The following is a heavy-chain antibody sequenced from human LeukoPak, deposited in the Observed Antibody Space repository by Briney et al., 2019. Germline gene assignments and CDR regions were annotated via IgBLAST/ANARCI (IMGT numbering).Heavy chain of an antibody. CDR2: IYYSGST. Sequence: SETLSLTCTVSGGSISSYYWSWIRQTPGKGLEWIGYIYYSGSTNFNPSLKSRVTISVDTSKNQFSLKLSSVTAADTAAYYCASGAYSYYYMDVWGKGTTVTISS. CDR1: GGSISSYY. D-gene: IGHD1-26*01. CDR3: ASGAYSYYYMDV. V-gene: IGHV4-59*01. J-gene: IGHJ6*03.